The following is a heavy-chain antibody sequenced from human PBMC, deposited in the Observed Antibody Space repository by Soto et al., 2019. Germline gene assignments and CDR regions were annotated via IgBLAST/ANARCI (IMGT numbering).Heavy chain of an antibody. CDR3: ARGRDYGDYYYYYYMDV. Sequence: QVQLKQWGAGLLKPSGTLSLTCAVYGGSFSGYHWSWIRQPPGKGLEWIGEINHSGSTNYNPSRKSRVTISVDTSKNQFSLKLSSVTAADTDVDYCARGRDYGDYYYYYYMDVWGKGTTVTVSS. CDR1: GGSFSGYH. CDR2: INHSGST. V-gene: IGHV4-34*01. D-gene: IGHD4-17*01. J-gene: IGHJ6*03.